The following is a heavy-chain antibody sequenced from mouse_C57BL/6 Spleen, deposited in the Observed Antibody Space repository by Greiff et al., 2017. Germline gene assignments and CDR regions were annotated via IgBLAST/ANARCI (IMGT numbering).Heavy chain of an antibody. V-gene: IGHV1-64*01. CDR3: ARERRYYFDY. Sequence: QVQLQQPGAELVKPGASVKLSCKASGYTFTSYWMHWVKQRPGQGLEWIGRIHPNSGSTNYNEKFKSKATLTVDKSSSTAYMQLSSLTSEYSAVYYCARERRYYFDYWGQGTTLTVSS. CDR1: GYTFTSYW. CDR2: IHPNSGST. J-gene: IGHJ2*01.